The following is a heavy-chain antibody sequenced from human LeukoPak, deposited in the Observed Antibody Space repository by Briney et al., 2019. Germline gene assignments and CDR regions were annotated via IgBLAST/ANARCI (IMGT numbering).Heavy chain of an antibody. J-gene: IGHJ6*03. CDR1: GFTFSSYG. D-gene: IGHD3-16*01. V-gene: IGHV3-30*02. CDR3: AKRPAVGQAYYYYMDV. CDR2: IRYDGSNK. Sequence: QTGGSLRLSCAASGFTFSSYGMHWVRQAPGKGLEWVALIRYDGSNKYYADSVKGRFTISRDNSKNTLYLQMNSLRAEDTAVYYCAKRPAVGQAYYYYMDVWGKGTTVTVSS.